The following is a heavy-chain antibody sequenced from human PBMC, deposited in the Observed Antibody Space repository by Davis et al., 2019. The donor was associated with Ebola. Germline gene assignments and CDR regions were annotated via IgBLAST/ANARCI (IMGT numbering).Heavy chain of an antibody. CDR1: GYTFTSYD. J-gene: IGHJ5*02. D-gene: IGHD1-14*01. CDR2: INPNSGGT. V-gene: IGHV1-2*02. CDR3: ARGGEPWFDP. Sequence: ASVKVSCKASGYTFTSYDINWVRQAPGQGLEWMGWINPNSGGTNYAQKFQGRVTMTRDTSISTAYMELSRLRSDDTAVYYCARGGEPWFDPWGQGTLVTVSS.